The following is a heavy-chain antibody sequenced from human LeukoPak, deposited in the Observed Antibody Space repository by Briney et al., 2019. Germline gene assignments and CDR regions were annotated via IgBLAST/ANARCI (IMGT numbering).Heavy chain of an antibody. D-gene: IGHD6-13*01. CDR1: GFTFSSYA. CDR2: ISYDGSNK. Sequence: PGGSLRLSCAASGFTFSSYAMHWVRQAPGKGLEWVAVISYDGSNKYYADSVKGRFTISRDNSKNTLYLQMNSLRAEDTAVYYCARARTVYSSSWYYWGQGTLVTVSS. CDR3: ARARTVYSSSWYY. J-gene: IGHJ4*02. V-gene: IGHV3-30*01.